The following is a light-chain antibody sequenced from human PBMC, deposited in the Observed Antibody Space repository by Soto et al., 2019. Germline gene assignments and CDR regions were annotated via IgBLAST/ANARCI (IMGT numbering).Light chain of an antibody. CDR1: QSVNNYY. V-gene: IGKV3-20*01. Sequence: EIVLTQSPGSLALSPGERATLSCRASQSVNNYYLTCYQQKRGHATRLLIHGASSRATGIPDRFSGSGSGTDFTLTISRLEPEDFAVYYCQQYDRSPFTFGPGTRVGIK. CDR2: GAS. CDR3: QQYDRSPFT. J-gene: IGKJ3*01.